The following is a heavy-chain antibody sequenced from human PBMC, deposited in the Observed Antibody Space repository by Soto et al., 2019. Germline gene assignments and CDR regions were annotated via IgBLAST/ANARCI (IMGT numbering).Heavy chain of an antibody. J-gene: IGHJ1*01. CDR2: IYYSGST. CDR3: AREAPDYYDSSGYNPRYFQH. Sequence: SETLSLTCTVSGGSISSYYWSWIRQPPGKGLEWIGYIYYSGSTNYNPSLKSRVTISVDASKNQFSLKLSSVTAADTAVYYCAREAPDYYDSSGYNPRYFQHWGQGTLVTVSS. CDR1: GGSISSYY. D-gene: IGHD3-22*01. V-gene: IGHV4-59*01.